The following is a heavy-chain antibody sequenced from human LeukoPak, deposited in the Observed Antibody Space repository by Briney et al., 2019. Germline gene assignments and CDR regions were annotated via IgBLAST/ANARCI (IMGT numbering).Heavy chain of an antibody. CDR2: IKQDGSEK. Sequence: GGSLRLSCEASGFTFSSYWMSWVRRAPGKGLEWVANIKQDGSEKYYVDSAKGRFTISRDNAKNSLYLQMNSLRAEDTAVYYCARAGYCSGGSCYSYYYYMDVWGKGTTVTVSS. CDR1: GFTFSSYW. J-gene: IGHJ6*03. V-gene: IGHV3-7*01. D-gene: IGHD2-15*01. CDR3: ARAGYCSGGSCYSYYYYMDV.